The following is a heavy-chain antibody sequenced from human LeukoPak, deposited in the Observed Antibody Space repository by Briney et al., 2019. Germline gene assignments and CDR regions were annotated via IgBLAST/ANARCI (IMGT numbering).Heavy chain of an antibody. Sequence: GGSLRLSCAASGFTVSYSYMTWVRQAPGMGLEWVAAISRSGTNTYYVDSVKGRFTISRDSSKNTLHLQMDSLRAEDTAVYYCAKDWPVSGDHYSPFDYWGQGTLVTVSS. J-gene: IGHJ4*02. CDR2: ISRSGTNT. CDR1: GFTVSYSY. V-gene: IGHV3-23*01. D-gene: IGHD4-11*01. CDR3: AKDWPVSGDHYSPFDY.